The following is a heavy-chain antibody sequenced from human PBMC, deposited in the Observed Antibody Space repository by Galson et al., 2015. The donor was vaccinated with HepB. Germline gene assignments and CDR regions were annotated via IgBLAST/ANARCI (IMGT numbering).Heavy chain of an antibody. D-gene: IGHD4-11*01. V-gene: IGHV3-30*18. J-gene: IGHJ4*02. CDR1: GFTFSSYG. CDR3: AKSTAQAQPSFPGPFDY. Sequence: SLRLSCAASGFTFSSYGMHWVRQAPGKGLEWVAVISYDGSNKYYADSVKGRFTISRDNSKNTLYLQMNSLRAEDTAVYYCAKSTAQAQPSFPGPFDYWGQGTLVTVSS. CDR2: ISYDGSNK.